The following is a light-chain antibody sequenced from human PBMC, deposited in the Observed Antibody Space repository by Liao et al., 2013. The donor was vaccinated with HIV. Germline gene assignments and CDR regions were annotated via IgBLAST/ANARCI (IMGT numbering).Light chain of an antibody. V-gene: IGLV3-21*01. CDR3: QVWDSSSGHPYV. Sequence: SYELTQPPSVSVAPGKTARITCGGNNIGSKSVHWYQQKPGQAPVLVIYYDSARPSGIPERFSGSNSGNTATLTISRVEAGDEADYYCQVWDSSSGHPYVFGTGTKVSVL. CDR1: NIGSKS. CDR2: YDS. J-gene: IGLJ1*01.